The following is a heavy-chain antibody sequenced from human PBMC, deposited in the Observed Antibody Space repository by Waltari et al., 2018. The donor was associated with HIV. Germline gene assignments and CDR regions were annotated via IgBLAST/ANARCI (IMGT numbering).Heavy chain of an antibody. CDR2: IYTSGRT. CDR1: GGSISSGSYY. CDR3: ARAYRPTDIDY. D-gene: IGHD3-16*02. V-gene: IGHV4-61*02. J-gene: IGHJ4*02. Sequence: QVQLQESGPGLVKPSQTLSLTCTVSGGSISSGSYYWSWIRQPAGKGLEWIGRIYTSGRTNYSPSLKSRVTILVDTSKNQFSLKLSSLTAADTAVYYCARAYRPTDIDYWGQGTLVTVSS.